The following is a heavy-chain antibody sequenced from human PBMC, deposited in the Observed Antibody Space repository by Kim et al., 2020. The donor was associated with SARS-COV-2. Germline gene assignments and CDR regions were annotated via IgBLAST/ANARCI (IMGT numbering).Heavy chain of an antibody. CDR1: GFTFTSSA. CDR3: AADRDIAAAGTVDY. J-gene: IGHJ4*02. V-gene: IGHV1-58*01. D-gene: IGHD6-13*01. Sequence: SVKVSCKASGFTFTSSAVQWVRQARGQRLEWIGWIVVGSGNTNYAQKFQERVTITRDMSTSTAYMELSSLRSEDTAVYYCAADRDIAAAGTVDYWGQGTLVTVSS. CDR2: IVVGSGNT.